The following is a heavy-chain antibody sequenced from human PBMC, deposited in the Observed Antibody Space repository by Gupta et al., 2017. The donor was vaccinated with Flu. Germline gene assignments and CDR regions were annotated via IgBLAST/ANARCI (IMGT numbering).Heavy chain of an antibody. V-gene: IGHV3-33*01. CDR3: AREREGATDY. J-gene: IGHJ4*02. CDR2: IWYDGSNK. D-gene: IGHD1-26*01. CDR1: GFTFSSYG. Sequence: QVQLVESGGGVVQPGRSLRLTCAASGFTFSSYGMHWVRQASGKGLEWVAVIWYDGSNKYYADSVKGRFTISRDNSKNTLYLQMNSLRAEDTAVYYCAREREGATDYWGQGTLVTVSS.